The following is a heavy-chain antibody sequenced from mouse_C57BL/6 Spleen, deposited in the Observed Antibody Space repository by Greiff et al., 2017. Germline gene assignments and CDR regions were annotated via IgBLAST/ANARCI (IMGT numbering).Heavy chain of an antibody. CDR1: GYTFTCYG. Sequence: QVQLQQSGAELARPGASVKLSCKASGYTFTCYGIRWVKQRTGQGLEWIGEIYPRSGNTYYNEKFKGKATLTADKSSSTAYMELRSLTSEDSAVYYCARSTVEATNFDYWGQGTTLTGSS. CDR2: IYPRSGNT. J-gene: IGHJ2*01. CDR3: ARSTVEATNFDY. V-gene: IGHV1-81*01. D-gene: IGHD1-1*01.